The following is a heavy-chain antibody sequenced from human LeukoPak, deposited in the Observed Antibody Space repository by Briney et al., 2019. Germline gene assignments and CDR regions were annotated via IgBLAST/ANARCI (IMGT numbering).Heavy chain of an antibody. CDR3: ARRWNYGRNYYIDV. CDR1: GGSFSNCY. J-gene: IGHJ6*03. V-gene: IGHV4-34*01. Sequence: SETLSLTCAVYGGSFSNCYWSWIRQTPGKGMEWIGEINDSGRTNYNPSLMSRVTVSVDTSKNQFSLRLTSVTATDTAVYYCARRWNYGRNYYIDVWGKGAAVSVSS. CDR2: INDSGRT. D-gene: IGHD1-7*01.